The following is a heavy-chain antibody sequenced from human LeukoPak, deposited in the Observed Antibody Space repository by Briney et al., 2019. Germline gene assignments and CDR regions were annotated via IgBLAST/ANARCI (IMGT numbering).Heavy chain of an antibody. V-gene: IGHV3-49*03. CDR1: GFTFGDYA. J-gene: IGHJ6*03. CDR3: TREVRLWFGELLYYYYYYYMDV. CDR2: IRSKAYDGTT. D-gene: IGHD3-10*01. Sequence: GGSLRLSCTASGFTFGDYAISWFRQAPGKGLEWVGFIRSKAYDGTTEYAASVKGRFTISRDDSKSIAYLQMNSLKTEDTAVYYCTREVRLWFGELLYYYYYYYMDVWGKGTTVTISS.